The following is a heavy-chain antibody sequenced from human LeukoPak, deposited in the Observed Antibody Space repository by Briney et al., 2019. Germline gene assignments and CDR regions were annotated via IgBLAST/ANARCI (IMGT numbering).Heavy chain of an antibody. CDR1: GFTFSKYG. CDR2: IWHGQKKE. J-gene: IGHJ3*02. D-gene: IGHD3-10*01. CDR3: ARADNGSGSYAFDI. V-gene: IGHV3-33*08. Sequence: GTSLRLSCAASGFTFSKYGMHWVRQAPGKGLEWVAVIWHGQKKEYYADSVKGRFTISRDNSKNTPDLQMRSLRAEDTAVYYCARADNGSGSYAFDIWGQGTRVTVSS.